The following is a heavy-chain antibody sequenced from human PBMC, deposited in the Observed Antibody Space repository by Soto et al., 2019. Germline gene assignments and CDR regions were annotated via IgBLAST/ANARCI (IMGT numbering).Heavy chain of an antibody. CDR2: LTGSGDTT. J-gene: IGHJ3*02. CDR1: GFTFSSYA. V-gene: IGHV3-23*01. D-gene: IGHD6-13*01. Sequence: EVQLLQSEGGLVQPGGSLRLTCAASGFTFSSYAMNWVRQAPGKGLEWVSSLTGSGDTTYYADSVRGRFTISRDNSKNTLYLKMNSLRAEDTAIYYGAKDRGSSWYRPAFDMWGQGTMVTFSS. CDR3: AKDRGSSWYRPAFDM.